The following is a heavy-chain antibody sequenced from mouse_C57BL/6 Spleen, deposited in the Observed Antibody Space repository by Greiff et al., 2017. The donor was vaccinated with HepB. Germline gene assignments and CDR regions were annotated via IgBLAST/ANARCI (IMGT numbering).Heavy chain of an antibody. CDR3: ARGRAQATSFDY. V-gene: IGHV1-80*01. CDR2: IYPGDGDT. D-gene: IGHD3-2*02. Sequence: QVQLKQSGAELVKPGASVKISCKASGYAFSSYWMNWVKQRPGKGLEWIGQIYPGDGDTNYNGKFKGKATLTADKSSSTAYMQLSSLTSEDSAVYFCARGRAQATSFDYWGQGTTLTVSS. J-gene: IGHJ2*01. CDR1: GYAFSSYW.